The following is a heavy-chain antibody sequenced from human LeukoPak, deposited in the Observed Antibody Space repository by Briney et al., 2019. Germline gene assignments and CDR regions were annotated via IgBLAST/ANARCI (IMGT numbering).Heavy chain of an antibody. CDR2: IWYDGSNK. D-gene: IGHD2-21*01. V-gene: IGHV3-33*01. Sequence: GGSLRLSCAASGFTFSSYGMHWVRQAPGKGLEWVAVIWYDGSNKYYADSVKGRFTISRDNSKNTLYLQMNSLRAEDAAVYYCARDQVIRKRGFDYWGQGTLVTVSS. CDR3: ARDQVIRKRGFDY. CDR1: GFTFSSYG. J-gene: IGHJ4*02.